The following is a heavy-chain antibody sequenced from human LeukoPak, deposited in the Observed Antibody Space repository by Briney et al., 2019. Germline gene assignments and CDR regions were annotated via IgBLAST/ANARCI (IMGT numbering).Heavy chain of an antibody. CDR3: ARDGDGGLGSDY. V-gene: IGHV3-48*02. J-gene: IGHJ4*02. D-gene: IGHD4-23*01. CDR1: GFTFSSYS. Sequence: PGRSLRLSCAASGFTFSSYSVNWVRQAPGKGLEWVSYISRSSSTIYYADSVKGRFTISRDNAKNSLYLQMNSLRDEDTAVYYCARDGDGGLGSDYWGQGTLVTV. CDR2: ISRSSSTI.